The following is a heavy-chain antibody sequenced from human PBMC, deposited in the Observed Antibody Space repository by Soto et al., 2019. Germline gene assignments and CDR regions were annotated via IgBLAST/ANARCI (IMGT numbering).Heavy chain of an antibody. J-gene: IGHJ4*02. CDR1: GYTFTSYA. D-gene: IGHD3-16*02. V-gene: IGHV1-3*01. Sequence: QVQLVQSGAEVKKPGASVKVSCKASGYTFTSYAMPWVRQAPGQRLEWRGWINAGNGNTKYSQKFQGRVTITRDPSASTADMERSSLRSEDTAVYYCARDPRHPLRLSNFDYWGQGTLVTVSS. CDR2: INAGNGNT. CDR3: ARDPRHPLRLSNFDY.